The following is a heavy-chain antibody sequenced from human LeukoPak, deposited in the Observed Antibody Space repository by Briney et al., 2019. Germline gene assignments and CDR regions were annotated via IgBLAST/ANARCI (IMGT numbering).Heavy chain of an antibody. J-gene: IGHJ6*03. CDR2: INHSGST. Sequence: PSETLSLTCTVSGGSISSYYWSWIRQPPGKGLEWIGEINHSGSTNYNPSLKSRVTISVDTSKNQFSLKLSSVTAADTAVYYCARERAYYMDVWGKGTTVTVSS. V-gene: IGHV4-34*01. CDR1: GGSISSYY. CDR3: ARERAYYMDV. D-gene: IGHD1-1*01.